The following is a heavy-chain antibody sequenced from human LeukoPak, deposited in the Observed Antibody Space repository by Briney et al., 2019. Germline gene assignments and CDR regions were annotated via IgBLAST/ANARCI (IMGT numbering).Heavy chain of an antibody. D-gene: IGHD3-10*01. J-gene: IGHJ4*02. CDR1: GFTFSSYW. Sequence: GGSLRLSCAASGFTFSSYWMSWVRKAPGKGLEWVANIKQDGSEKYYVDSVKGRFTISRDNAKNSLYLQMNSLRAEDTAVYYCARPHYYGSGCYPYYWGQGTLVTVSS. CDR2: IKQDGSEK. CDR3: ARPHYYGSGCYPYY. V-gene: IGHV3-7*01.